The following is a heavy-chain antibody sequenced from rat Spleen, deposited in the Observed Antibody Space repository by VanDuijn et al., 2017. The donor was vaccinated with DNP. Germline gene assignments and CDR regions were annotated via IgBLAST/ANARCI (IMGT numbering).Heavy chain of an antibody. CDR1: GFTFSNYD. Sequence: EVQLVESGGGLVQPGRSLKLSCAASGFTFSNYDMAWVRQAPTKGLEWVASISPSGGSTYYRDSVKGRFTVSRDNAKSSLYLQMDSLRSEDTATYSCATHGFGYWYFDFWGPGTMVTVSS. J-gene: IGHJ1*01. CDR3: ATHGFGYWYFDF. D-gene: IGHD4-1*01. CDR2: ISPSGGST. V-gene: IGHV5-25*01.